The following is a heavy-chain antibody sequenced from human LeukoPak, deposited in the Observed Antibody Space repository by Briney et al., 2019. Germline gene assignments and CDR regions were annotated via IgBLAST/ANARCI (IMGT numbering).Heavy chain of an antibody. J-gene: IGHJ3*02. CDR2: IFYSGST. D-gene: IGHD3-16*02. CDR1: SYSISSDYY. V-gene: IGHV4-38-2*01. CDR3: ARHSQWGVIPWAFDI. Sequence: SETLSLTCAVSSYSISSDYYWGWIRQPPGKGLEWIGTIFYSGSTYYNPSLNSRVALSADTSKNQFSLKLSSVTAADTAVYHCARHSQWGVIPWAFDIWGQGTMVTVSS.